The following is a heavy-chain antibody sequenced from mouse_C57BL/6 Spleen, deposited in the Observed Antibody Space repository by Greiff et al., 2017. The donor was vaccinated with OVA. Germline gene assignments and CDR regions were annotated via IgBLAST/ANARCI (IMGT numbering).Heavy chain of an antibody. J-gene: IGHJ1*03. CDR3: ARDGTTVVAPLGNFDV. CDR1: GFTFSSYA. V-gene: IGHV5-4*01. CDR2: ISDGGSYT. Sequence: EVKLMESGGGLVKPGGSLKLSCAASGFTFSSYAMSWVRQTPEKRLEWVATISDGGSYTYYPDNVKGRFTISRDNAKNHLYLQMSHLKSEDTAMYYCARDGTTVVAPLGNFDVWGTGTTVTVSS. D-gene: IGHD1-1*01.